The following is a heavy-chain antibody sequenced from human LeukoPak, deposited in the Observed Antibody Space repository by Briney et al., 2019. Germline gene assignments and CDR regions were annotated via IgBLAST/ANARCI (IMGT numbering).Heavy chain of an antibody. Sequence: ASVKVSCKASGYTFTGYYLHRVRQAPGQGLEWMGWINPNSGGTKYAQKFRGRVTMTRDTSISTAYMEMSSLRSDDTAVYYCATLRVTTFDWGQGTLVTVSS. J-gene: IGHJ4*02. CDR1: GYTFTGYY. CDR3: ATLRVTTFD. D-gene: IGHD4-17*01. CDR2: INPNSGGT. V-gene: IGHV1-2*02.